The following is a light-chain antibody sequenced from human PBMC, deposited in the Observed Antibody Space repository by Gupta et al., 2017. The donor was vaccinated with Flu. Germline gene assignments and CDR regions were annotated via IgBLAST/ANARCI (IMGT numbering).Light chain of an antibody. V-gene: IGKV3D-15*01. CDR1: LSVGSN. CDR2: GAS. J-gene: IGKJ1*01. CDR3: HQYDNWPGT. Sequence: MTQSPAILSVSPGARVTLSCRASLSVGSNLAWYQQKAGQAPSLLIYGASIRDTGLPDRFSGGGSGTEFNLTISSLQSEDFVLYFCHQYDNWPGTFGQGTKVEIK.